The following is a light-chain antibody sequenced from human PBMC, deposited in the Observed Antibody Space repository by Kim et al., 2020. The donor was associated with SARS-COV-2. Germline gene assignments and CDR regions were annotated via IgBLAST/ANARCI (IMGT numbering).Light chain of an antibody. Sequence: SPGKTATLSCRASQSISSALLAWYQQRPGQAPRLLMSGASIRATGIPDRFSGSGSGTDFTLTISRLETDDFAVYYCQQYGTTPLTFGGGTKVDIK. V-gene: IGKV3-20*01. J-gene: IGKJ4*01. CDR1: QSISSAL. CDR3: QQYGTTPLT. CDR2: GAS.